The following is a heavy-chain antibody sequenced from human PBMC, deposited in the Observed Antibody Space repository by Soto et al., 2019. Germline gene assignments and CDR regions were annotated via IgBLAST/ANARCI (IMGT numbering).Heavy chain of an antibody. CDR3: ASQRSTRLGYCSSTSCHTLYYYYYMDV. CDR2: IYYSGST. J-gene: IGHJ6*03. CDR1: GGSISSSSYY. Sequence: QLQLQESGPGLVKPSETLSLTCTVSGGSISSSSYYWGWIRQPPGKGLEWIGSIYYSGSTYYNPSLKSRVTISVDTSKNQFSLKLSSVTAADTAVYYCASQRSTRLGYCSSTSCHTLYYYYYMDVWGKGTTVTVSS. D-gene: IGHD2-2*01. V-gene: IGHV4-39*01.